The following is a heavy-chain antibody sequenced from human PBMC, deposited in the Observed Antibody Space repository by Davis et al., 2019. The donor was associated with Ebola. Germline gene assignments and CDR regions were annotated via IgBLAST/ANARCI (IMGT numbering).Heavy chain of an antibody. CDR3: TSRPIRSVSGGLDS. Sequence: PGGSLRLSCTVSGGSISTYHWTWIRQPPGKGLEWIGYVQNIGSTKYNPSLRSRVTLLVDTSKNQFSLEMSSVTAADTAMYYCTSRPIRSVSGGLDSWGQGTLVIVSS. V-gene: IGHV4-59*12. CDR1: GGSISTYH. D-gene: IGHD3-16*01. CDR2: VQNIGST. J-gene: IGHJ4*02.